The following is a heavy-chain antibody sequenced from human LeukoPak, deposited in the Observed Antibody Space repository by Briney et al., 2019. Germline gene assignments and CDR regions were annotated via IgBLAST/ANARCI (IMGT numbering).Heavy chain of an antibody. D-gene: IGHD2-15*01. V-gene: IGHV3-7*01. CDR3: ARESVAA. Sequence: GGSLRLSCAASGFTFSNYWMTWVRQAPGKGLEWVANMKEDASEIYYVDSVKGRFSISRDNAKNSLYLQMNSLRAEDTAVYYCARESVAAGGQGTLVTVSS. J-gene: IGHJ4*02. CDR1: GFTFSNYW. CDR2: MKEDASEI.